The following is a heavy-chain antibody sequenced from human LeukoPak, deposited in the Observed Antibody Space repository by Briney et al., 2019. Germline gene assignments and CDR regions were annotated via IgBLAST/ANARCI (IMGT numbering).Heavy chain of an antibody. V-gene: IGHV1-18*01. CDR1: GYTFTSYG. D-gene: IGHD5/OR15-5a*01. J-gene: IGHJ6*03. CDR2: VSAYNGNT. Sequence: GASVKVSCKASGYTFTSYGISWVRQAPGQGLEWMGWVSAYNGNTNYAQKFQGRVTITADESTSTAYMELSSLRSEDTAVYYCASGPMVYGQYYYYYMDVWGKGTTVTVSS. CDR3: ASGPMVYGQYYYYYMDV.